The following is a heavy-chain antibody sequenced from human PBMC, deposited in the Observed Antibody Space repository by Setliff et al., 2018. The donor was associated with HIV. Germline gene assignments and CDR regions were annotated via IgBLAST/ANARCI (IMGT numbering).Heavy chain of an antibody. CDR2: ISSYNGNT. CDR3: ARHDGLRSVHGAFDI. Sequence: ASVKVSCKASGYNFSSNGISWVRQAPGQGLEWMGWISSYNGNTNYAQKLQGRVTMTTETSTSTAYMELRSLRTDDTAVYYCARHDGLRSVHGAFDIWGQGTMVTVSS. J-gene: IGHJ3*02. D-gene: IGHD4-17*01. CDR1: GYNFSSNG. V-gene: IGHV1-18*01.